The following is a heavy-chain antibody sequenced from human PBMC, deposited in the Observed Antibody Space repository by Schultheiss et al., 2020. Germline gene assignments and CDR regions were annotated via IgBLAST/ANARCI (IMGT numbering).Heavy chain of an antibody. J-gene: IGHJ4*03. CDR1: GGSISSYY. Sequence: SETLSLTCTVSGGSISSYYWSWIRQPPGKGLEWIGYIYYSGSTNYNPSLKSRVTISVDTSKNQFSLKLSSVTAADTAVYYCARGTATYYFDYWGQGTMVTVSS. D-gene: IGHD1-26*01. CDR3: ARGTATYYFDY. CDR2: IYYSGST. V-gene: IGHV4-59*08.